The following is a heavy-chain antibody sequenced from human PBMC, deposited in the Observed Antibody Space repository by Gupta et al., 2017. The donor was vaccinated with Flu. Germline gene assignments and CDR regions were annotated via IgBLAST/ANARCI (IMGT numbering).Heavy chain of an antibody. J-gene: IGHJ3*02. CDR1: GFSLSTSGVG. CDR3: AHRSTDILTGYYPGDVFNI. CDR2: IYWDGDK. V-gene: IGHV2-5*02. D-gene: IGHD3-9*01. Sequence: QITLKESGPTLVKPTQTLTLTCTFSGFSLSTSGVGVGWIRQPPGKALEWLALIYWDGDKRYSPSLKSRLTITKDTSKNQVVLTMTNMDPVDTATYYCAHRSTDILTGYYPGDVFNIWGQGTMVTVSS.